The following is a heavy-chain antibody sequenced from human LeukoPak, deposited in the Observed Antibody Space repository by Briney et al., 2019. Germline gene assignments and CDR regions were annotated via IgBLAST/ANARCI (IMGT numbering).Heavy chain of an antibody. Sequence: SETLSLTCTVSGYSISSGYYWGWIRQPPGKGLEWIGRIYHGGSTYYNPSLKSRVTISVDTSKNQFSLKLSSVTAADTAVYYCASDEWFGELLYGFDPWGQGTLVTVSS. CDR3: ASDEWFGELLYGFDP. D-gene: IGHD3-10*01. CDR1: GYSISSGYY. CDR2: IYHGGST. J-gene: IGHJ5*02. V-gene: IGHV4-38-2*02.